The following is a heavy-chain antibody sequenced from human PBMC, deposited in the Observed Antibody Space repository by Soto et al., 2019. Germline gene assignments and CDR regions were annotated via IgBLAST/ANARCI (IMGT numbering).Heavy chain of an antibody. CDR2: INHSGST. CDR3: ARGGSGWYHKYRFDY. V-gene: IGHV4-34*01. J-gene: IGHJ4*02. Sequence: QVHLPQWGAGLLKPSETLSLTCVVYGGSFSGYYWSWIRQPPGKGLEWIGQINHSGSTDYNPALKSRVTISADASKYLVSLKLSAVTAADTAVYYCARGGSGWYHKYRFDYWGQGTLVSVSS. CDR1: GGSFSGYY. D-gene: IGHD6-19*01.